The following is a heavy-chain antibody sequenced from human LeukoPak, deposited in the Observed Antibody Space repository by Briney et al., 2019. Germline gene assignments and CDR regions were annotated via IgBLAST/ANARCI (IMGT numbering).Heavy chain of an antibody. CDR3: ARSDIVVVPAAPTYYYYMDV. V-gene: IGHV4-61*02. CDR1: GGSISSGSYY. Sequence: SETLSLTCTVSGGSISSGSYYWSWIRQPAGKGLEWIGRIYTSGSTNYNPSLKSRVTISVDTSKSQFSLKLSSVTAADTAVYYCARSDIVVVPAAPTYYYYMDVWGKGTTVTVSS. J-gene: IGHJ6*03. D-gene: IGHD2-2*01. CDR2: IYTSGST.